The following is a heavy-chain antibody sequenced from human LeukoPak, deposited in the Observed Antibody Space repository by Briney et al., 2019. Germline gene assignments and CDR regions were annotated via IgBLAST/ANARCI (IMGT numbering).Heavy chain of an antibody. J-gene: IGHJ6*02. CDR2: IYSGGVT. V-gene: IGHV3-66*01. CDR3: ANEPSYYYYYGMDV. Sequence: TEGSLRLSCAASGFSFSNYWMSWVRQAPGKGLEWVSVIYSGGVTYYADSVKDRFTISRDNSKNMLYLQMNSLRAEDTAVYYCANEPSYYYYYGMDVWGQGTTVTVSS. CDR1: GFSFSNYW. D-gene: IGHD1-14*01.